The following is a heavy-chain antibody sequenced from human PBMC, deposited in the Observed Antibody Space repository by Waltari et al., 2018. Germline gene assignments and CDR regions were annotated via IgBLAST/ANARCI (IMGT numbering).Heavy chain of an antibody. CDR2: IHPKNGDT. Sequence: QVQLVQSGAEVKKPGASVKVSCKASGYSFNDYYIYWVRQAPGQGLDWMGRIHPKNGDTAYAQRFQGSVTMTRDTSISTAYMELSSLTSDDTAVYYCATTGDLYYENSRYGLLGYWGQGTRVTVSS. D-gene: IGHD3-22*01. CDR3: ATTGDLYYENSRYGLLGY. J-gene: IGHJ4*02. CDR1: GYSFNDYY. V-gene: IGHV1-2*06.